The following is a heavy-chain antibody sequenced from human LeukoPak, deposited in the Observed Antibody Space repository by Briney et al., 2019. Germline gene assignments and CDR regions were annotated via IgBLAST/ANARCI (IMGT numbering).Heavy chain of an antibody. CDR1: GFTFSSYS. Sequence: GGSLRLSCAASGFTFSSYSMSWVRQAPGKGLEWVSSISSSSSYIYYADSVKGRFTISRDDAKNSLYLQMNSLRAEDTAVYYCARDLPIRGVTDYYYYYGMDVWGQGTTVTVSS. CDR2: ISSSSSYI. V-gene: IGHV3-21*01. J-gene: IGHJ6*02. D-gene: IGHD3-10*01. CDR3: ARDLPIRGVTDYYYYYGMDV.